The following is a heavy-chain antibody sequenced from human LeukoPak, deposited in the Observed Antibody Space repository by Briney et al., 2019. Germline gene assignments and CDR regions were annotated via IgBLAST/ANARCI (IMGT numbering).Heavy chain of an antibody. Sequence: KSSETLSLTCTVSGGSISSYYWSWIRQPPGKGLEWIGYIYYSGSTNYNPSLKSRVTISVDTSKNQFSLTLSSVTAADTAVYYCARLPLRSHFDYWGQGTLVTVSS. CDR2: IYYSGST. CDR3: ARLPLRSHFDY. CDR1: GGSISSYY. V-gene: IGHV4-59*08. J-gene: IGHJ4*02.